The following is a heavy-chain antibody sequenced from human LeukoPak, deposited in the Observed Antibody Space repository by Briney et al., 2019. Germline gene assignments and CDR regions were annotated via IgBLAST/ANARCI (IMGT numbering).Heavy chain of an antibody. CDR3: ARHGTISSESYFDY. V-gene: IGHV4-59*08. Sequence: SETLSLACSVSGGSVSSYYWSWIRQSPGKGLEWIGYIHNSGRTNYNPSLKSRVTGFVDTSKNQVSLRLSSVTAADTAVYYCARHGTISSESYFDYWGQGALVTVSS. J-gene: IGHJ4*02. CDR1: GGSVSSYY. D-gene: IGHD1-14*01. CDR2: IHNSGRT.